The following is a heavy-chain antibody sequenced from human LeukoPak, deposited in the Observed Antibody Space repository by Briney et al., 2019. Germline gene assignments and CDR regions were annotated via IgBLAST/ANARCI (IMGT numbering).Heavy chain of an antibody. CDR2: ISDSGST. V-gene: IGHV4-61*01. CDR1: GGSIGGNSY. D-gene: IGHD1-26*01. J-gene: IGHJ4*02. CDR3: ARGGASSIPLDY. Sequence: SSETLSLTCTVSGGSIGGNSYWSWIRQPPGKGPEWIGHISDSGSTYYSLSLSSRVTISLDTSKNQFSLKLRSVTAADTAVYYCARGGASSIPLDYWGRGTLVTVSS.